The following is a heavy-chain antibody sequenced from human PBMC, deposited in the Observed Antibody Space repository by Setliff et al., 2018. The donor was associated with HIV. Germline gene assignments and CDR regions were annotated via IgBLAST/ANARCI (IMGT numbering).Heavy chain of an antibody. D-gene: IGHD3-22*01. J-gene: IGHJ5*02. CDR2: LSPSGTT. V-gene: IGHV4-34*01. CDR3: AREALAWYHYDSSGYSNWFDP. Sequence: SETLSLTCTVYGGSFSNYYTNWIRQPPGKGLEWIGELSPSGTTRSNPSLQSRVTISLDTSKNQFSLKLSSVTAADTAVYYCAREALAWYHYDSSGYSNWFDPWGQGTLVTVSS. CDR1: GGSFSNYY.